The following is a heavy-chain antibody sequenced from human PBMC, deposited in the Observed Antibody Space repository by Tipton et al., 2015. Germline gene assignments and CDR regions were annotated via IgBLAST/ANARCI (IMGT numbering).Heavy chain of an antibody. J-gene: IGHJ5*02. D-gene: IGHD6-6*01. CDR2: VNPNSGNA. V-gene: IGHV1-8*01. Sequence: QVQLVQSGAEVKKPGASVKISCKASAYSFTSYDINWVRQATGQGLEWMGWVNPNSGNAGYAQKFQGRVKMTRNTSTSTAYIELRSLRSDDTAVYYCAREYSGSSNWFDPWGQGTLVTVSS. CDR3: AREYSGSSNWFDP. CDR1: AYSFTSYD.